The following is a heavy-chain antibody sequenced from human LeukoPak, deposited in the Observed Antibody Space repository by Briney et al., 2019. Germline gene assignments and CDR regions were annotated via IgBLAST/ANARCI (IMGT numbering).Heavy chain of an antibody. V-gene: IGHV3-30*04. D-gene: IGHD3-10*01. Sequence: GGSLRLSCAASGFTFSSYEMNWVRQAPGKGLEWVAVISYDGSNKYYADSVKGRFTISRDNSKNTLYLQMNSLRAEDTAVYYCARSTMVRGGIFDYWGQGTLVTVSS. CDR1: GFTFSSYE. CDR3: ARSTMVRGGIFDY. CDR2: ISYDGSNK. J-gene: IGHJ4*02.